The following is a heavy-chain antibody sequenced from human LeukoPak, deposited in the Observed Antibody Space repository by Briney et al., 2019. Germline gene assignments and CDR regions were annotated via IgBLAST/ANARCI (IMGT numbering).Heavy chain of an antibody. CDR3: ARMSHTGAFDY. CDR1: GFTFSSYW. CDR2: ITTSGSTV. J-gene: IGHJ4*02. D-gene: IGHD3-10*01. V-gene: IGHV3-48*02. Sequence: GGSLRLSCAASGFTFSSYWMHWVRQAPGKGLEWVSYITTSGSTVYYGDSVKGRFTISRDNAKNSLDLQMNSLRDEDTAVYYCARMSHTGAFDYWGQGTMVSVST.